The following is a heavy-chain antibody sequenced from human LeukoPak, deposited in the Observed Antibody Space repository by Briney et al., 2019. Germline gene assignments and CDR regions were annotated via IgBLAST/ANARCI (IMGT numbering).Heavy chain of an antibody. D-gene: IGHD3-10*01. V-gene: IGHV1-2*06. J-gene: IGHJ4*02. CDR3: ARGTVVLWFGGSYYFDY. CDR1: GYTFTGYY. CDR2: INPNSGGT. Sequence: GASAKVSCKASGYTFTGYYMHWVRQAPGQGLEWMGRINPNSGGTNYAQKFQGRVTMTRDTSISTAYMELSRLRSDDTAVYYCARGTVVLWFGGSYYFDYWGQGTLVTVSS.